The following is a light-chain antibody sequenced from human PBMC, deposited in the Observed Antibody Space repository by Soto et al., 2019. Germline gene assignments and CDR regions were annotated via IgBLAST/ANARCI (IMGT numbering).Light chain of an antibody. CDR3: CSYAGSSTYV. V-gene: IGLV2-23*01. CDR1: SSDVGTYNL. J-gene: IGLJ1*01. Sequence: QPVLTQPASVSGSPGQSITISCTGTSSDVGTYNLVSWYQHHPGKAPKLMIYEGSKRPSGVSNRFSGSKSGNTASLTISGLQAEDEADYYCCSYAGSSTYVFGTGTKVTVL. CDR2: EGS.